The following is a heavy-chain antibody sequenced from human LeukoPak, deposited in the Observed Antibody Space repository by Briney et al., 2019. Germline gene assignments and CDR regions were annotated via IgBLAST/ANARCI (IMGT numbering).Heavy chain of an antibody. J-gene: IGHJ4*02. Sequence: ASVKVSCKASGYTFTGYYMHWVRQAPGQGLEWMGWISAYNGNTNYAQKLQGRVTMTTDTSTGTAYMELRSLRSDDTAVYYCAAGLWQGQNTFDYWGQGTLVTVSS. D-gene: IGHD5-18*01. CDR3: AAGLWQGQNTFDY. V-gene: IGHV1-18*04. CDR2: ISAYNGNT. CDR1: GYTFTGYY.